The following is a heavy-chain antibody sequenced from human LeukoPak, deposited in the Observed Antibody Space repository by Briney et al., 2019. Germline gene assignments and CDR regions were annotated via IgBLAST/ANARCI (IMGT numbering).Heavy chain of an antibody. Sequence: PSETLSLTCAVYGGSFSGYYWSWIRQPPGKGLEWIGEINHSGSTNYNPSLKSRVTISVDTSKNQFSLKLSSVTAADTAVYYCARTDIYGDYCWFDPWGQGTLVTVSS. J-gene: IGHJ5*02. CDR1: GGSFSGYY. CDR3: ARTDIYGDYCWFDP. D-gene: IGHD4-17*01. V-gene: IGHV4-34*01. CDR2: INHSGST.